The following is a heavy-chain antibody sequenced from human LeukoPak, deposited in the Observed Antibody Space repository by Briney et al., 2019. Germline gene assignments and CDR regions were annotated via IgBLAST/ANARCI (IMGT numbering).Heavy chain of an antibody. J-gene: IGHJ3*02. CDR2: ISYDGSNK. V-gene: IGHV3-30-3*01. D-gene: IGHD3-10*01. Sequence: PGRSLRLSCAASGFTFSSYAMHWVRQAPAKGLEWVAVISYDGSNKYYADSVKGRFTISRDNSKNTLYLQMNSLRAEDTAVYYCARGRSDAFDIWGQGTMVTVSS. CDR3: ARGRSDAFDI. CDR1: GFTFSSYA.